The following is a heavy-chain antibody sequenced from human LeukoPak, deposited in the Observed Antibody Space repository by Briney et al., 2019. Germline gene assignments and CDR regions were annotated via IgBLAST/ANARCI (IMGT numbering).Heavy chain of an antibody. CDR1: GYTFTNYW. CDR2: IYPGDSDT. J-gene: IGHJ4*01. V-gene: IGHV5-51*01. Sequence: GESLKISCKGSGYTFTNYWIGWVRQMPGKGLEWMGIIYPGDSDTRYSPSFQGQVTISADKSISTAYLQWSSLKASDTAMYYCARQGYSSSSRFDYWGQEPWSPSPQ. CDR3: ARQGYSSSSRFDY. D-gene: IGHD6-6*01.